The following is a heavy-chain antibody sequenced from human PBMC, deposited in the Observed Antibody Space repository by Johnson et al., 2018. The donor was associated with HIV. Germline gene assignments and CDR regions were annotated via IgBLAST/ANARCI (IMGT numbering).Heavy chain of an antibody. CDR1: GFTFDDYA. D-gene: IGHD6-13*01. Sequence: VQLVESGGGLVQPGRSLSLSCAASGFTFDDYAMHWVRQAPGKGLEWVSGVTWNSGSIGYADSVKGRFTISRDNAKHSLYLQMNSLRAEDTALYYCAKGGGQQLAHAFDIWGQGTMVTVSS. CDR2: VTWNSGSI. CDR3: AKGGGQQLAHAFDI. J-gene: IGHJ3*02. V-gene: IGHV3-9*01.